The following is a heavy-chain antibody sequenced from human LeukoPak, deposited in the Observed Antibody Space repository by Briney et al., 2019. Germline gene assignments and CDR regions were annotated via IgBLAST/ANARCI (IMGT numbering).Heavy chain of an antibody. J-gene: IGHJ4*02. D-gene: IGHD3-9*01. CDR3: ARGTYYNTLTGFRGRILGLDY. CDR1: GFTFSSYG. CDR2: IRYDGINK. V-gene: IGHV3-30*02. Sequence: PGGSLRLSCAASGFTFSSYGMHWVRQAPGKRLEWVAFIRYDGINKYYADSVKGRFTVSRDNSKNTLYLQMNSLRAEDTAIYYCARGTYYNTLTGFRGRILGLDYWGQGTLVTVSS.